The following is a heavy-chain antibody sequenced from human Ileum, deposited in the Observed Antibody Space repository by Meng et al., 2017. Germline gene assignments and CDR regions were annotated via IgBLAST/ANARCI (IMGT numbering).Heavy chain of an antibody. CDR2: ISGTGST. CDR3: ARDWFFDY. V-gene: IGHV3-23*04. D-gene: IGHD3-10*01. Sequence: EGHLVDSGGGLVRPGGSLGLSSAASGFTFSIYAMSWVRQAPGKGLEWVSAISGTGSTFYADSVKGRFTLSRDNSKNTLYLQMNSLRAEDTAVYYCARDWFFDYWGQGTLVTVSS. J-gene: IGHJ4*02. CDR1: GFTFSIYA.